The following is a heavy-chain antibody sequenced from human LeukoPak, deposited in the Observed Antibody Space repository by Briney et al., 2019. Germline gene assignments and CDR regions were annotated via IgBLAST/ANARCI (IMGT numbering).Heavy chain of an antibody. CDR1: GFTVSSNY. Sequence: GGSLRLSCAVSGFTVSSNYMSWVRQAPGKGLEWVSVIYSGGSTYYADAVKGRFTISRDSSKNTLYLQMNSLRAEDTAVYYCARDQGGDYDYWGQGTLVTVSS. D-gene: IGHD4-17*01. CDR2: IYSGGST. J-gene: IGHJ4*02. V-gene: IGHV3-53*01. CDR3: ARDQGGDYDY.